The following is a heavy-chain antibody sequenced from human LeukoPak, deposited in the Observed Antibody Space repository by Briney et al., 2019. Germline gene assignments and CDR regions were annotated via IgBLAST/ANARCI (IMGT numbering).Heavy chain of an antibody. CDR2: IYSGGST. CDR3: ARPSGSDAFDI. Sequence: GGSLRLSCAASGFTVSSNYMSWVRQAPGKGLEWVSVIYSGGSTYYADSVKGRFTISRDNSKNTLYLQMNSLRAEDTAVYYCARPSGSDAFDIWGQGTMVTVSS. J-gene: IGHJ3*02. D-gene: IGHD1-26*01. V-gene: IGHV3-53*01. CDR1: GFTVSSNY.